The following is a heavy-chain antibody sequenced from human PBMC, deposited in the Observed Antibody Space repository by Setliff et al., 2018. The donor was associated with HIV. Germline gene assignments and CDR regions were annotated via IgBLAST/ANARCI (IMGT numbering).Heavy chain of an antibody. CDR1: GGSVSGHY. Sequence: PSETLSLTCAVYGGSVSGHYWGWFRQPPGKGLEWIGEITPTGDTNYIPSLKSRVTISVDTSKNQFSLKLSSVTAADTAVYYCARRYSSGWYGRYYFDYWGQGTLVTVPS. D-gene: IGHD6-19*01. V-gene: IGHV4-34*01. CDR3: ARRYSSGWYGRYYFDY. J-gene: IGHJ4*02. CDR2: ITPTGDT.